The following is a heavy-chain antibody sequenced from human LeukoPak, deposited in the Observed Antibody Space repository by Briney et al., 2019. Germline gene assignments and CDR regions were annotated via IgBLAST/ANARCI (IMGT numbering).Heavy chain of an antibody. D-gene: IGHD6-19*01. V-gene: IGHV3-74*01. Sequence: GESLRLSCAASGFTFSSYWMHWVRQAPGKGLVWVSRINSDGSSTTYADSVKGRFTISRDNTKNTLYLQMNSLRAEDTGVYFCARVFSGWYFYFDNWGQGTLVTVSS. CDR1: GFTFSSYW. CDR3: ARVFSGWYFYFDN. CDR2: INSDGSST. J-gene: IGHJ4*02.